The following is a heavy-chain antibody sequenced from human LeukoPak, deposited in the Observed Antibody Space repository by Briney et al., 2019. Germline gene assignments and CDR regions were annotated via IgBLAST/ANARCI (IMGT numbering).Heavy chain of an antibody. CDR3: ARDVGASYSSGWYHYFDY. D-gene: IGHD6-19*01. Sequence: SETLSLTCAVYGGSFSGYYWSWIRQPPGKGLEWIGYIYYSGSTNYNPSLKSRVTISVDTSKNQFSLKLSSVTAADTAVYYCARDVGASYSSGWYHYFDYWGQGTLVTVSS. J-gene: IGHJ4*02. CDR1: GGSFSGYY. CDR2: IYYSGST. V-gene: IGHV4-59*01.